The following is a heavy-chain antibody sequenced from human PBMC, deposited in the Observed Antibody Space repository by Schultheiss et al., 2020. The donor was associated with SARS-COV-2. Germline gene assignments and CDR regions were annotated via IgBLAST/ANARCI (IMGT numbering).Heavy chain of an antibody. J-gene: IGHJ4*02. CDR1: GFTFSSYE. CDR2: ISSSGSTI. Sequence: GGSLRLSCAASGFTFSSYEMNWVRQAPGKGLEWVSYISSSGSTIYYADSVKGRFTISRDNAKNSLYLQMNSLRDEDTAVYYCAREGNYYDSSGPNPFDYWGQGTLVTVSS. D-gene: IGHD3-22*01. CDR3: AREGNYYDSSGPNPFDY. V-gene: IGHV3-48*03.